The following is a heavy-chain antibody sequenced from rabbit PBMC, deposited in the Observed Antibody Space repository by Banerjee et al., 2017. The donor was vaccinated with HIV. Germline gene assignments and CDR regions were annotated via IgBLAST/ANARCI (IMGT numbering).Heavy chain of an antibody. CDR2: IYTGSGHI. V-gene: IGHV1S45*01. J-gene: IGHJ3*01. CDR3: AREAGSVYWARLDL. Sequence: QEQLEESGGDLVKPEGSLTLTCTASGFSFSSGYDLCWVRQAPGKGLEWIGCIYTGSGHIYYASWAKGRFTISKTSSTTVTLQMTSLTAADTATYFCAREAGSVYWARLDLWGPGTLVTVS. D-gene: IGHD8-1*01. CDR1: GFSFSSGYD.